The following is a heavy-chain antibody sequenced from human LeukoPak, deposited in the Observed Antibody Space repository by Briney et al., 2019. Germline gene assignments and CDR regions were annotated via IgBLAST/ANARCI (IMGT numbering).Heavy chain of an antibody. CDR2: IYYSGST. CDR1: GGSISSYY. J-gene: IGHJ4*02. D-gene: IGHD1-26*01. CDR3: ARSGIVGATTHDY. Sequence: SETLSLTCTVSGGSISSYYWSWIRQPPGKGLEWIGYIYYSGSTNYHPSLKSRVAISVDTSKNQFSLKLSSVTAADTAVYYCARSGIVGATTHDYWGQGTLVTVSS. V-gene: IGHV4-59*08.